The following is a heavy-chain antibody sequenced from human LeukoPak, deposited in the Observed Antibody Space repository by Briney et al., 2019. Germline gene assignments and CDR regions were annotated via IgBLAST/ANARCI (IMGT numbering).Heavy chain of an antibody. CDR1: GGSISSHY. D-gene: IGHD5-12*01. CDR3: ATCGYSGYDCYYYMDV. CDR2: IYYSGST. J-gene: IGHJ6*03. V-gene: IGHV4-59*11. Sequence: SETLSLTCTVSGGSISSHYWSWIRQPPGKGLEWIGYIYYSGSTNYNPSLKRRVTISVDTSKNQFSLQQSSVTAADTAMYYCATCGYSGYDCYYYMDVWGKGTTVTVSS.